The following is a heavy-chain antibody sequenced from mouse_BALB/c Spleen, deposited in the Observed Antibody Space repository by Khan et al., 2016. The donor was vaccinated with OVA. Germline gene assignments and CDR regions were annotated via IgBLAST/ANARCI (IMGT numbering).Heavy chain of an antibody. CDR3: TRQPDYYEGSAMDY. D-gene: IGHD1-1*01. CDR2: ISTGGSYT. Sequence: EVELVESGGDLVKPGGSLKLSCAASGFTFSSYGMSWVRQTPDKRLEWVATISTGGSYTYYPDSLKGRFTISRDNAKNTLNLQMSSLKSEDTAMYYCTRQPDYYEGSAMDYWGQGTSVTVSS. J-gene: IGHJ4*01. V-gene: IGHV5-6*01. CDR1: GFTFSSYG.